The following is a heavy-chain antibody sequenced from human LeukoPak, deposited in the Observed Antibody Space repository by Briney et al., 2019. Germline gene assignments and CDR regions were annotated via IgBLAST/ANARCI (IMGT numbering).Heavy chain of an antibody. CDR1: GFTFNNYW. CDR2: INTDGRTT. V-gene: IGHV3-74*01. Sequence: GGSLRLSCAASGFTFNNYWIHWVRQAPGKGLVWVSRINTDGRTTTYADSVKGRFTISRDNAKNSLYLQMNSLRAEDTAVYYCARESEVREVSYYYYYMDVWGKGTTVTVSS. J-gene: IGHJ6*03. CDR3: ARESEVREVSYYYYYMDV. D-gene: IGHD1-14*01.